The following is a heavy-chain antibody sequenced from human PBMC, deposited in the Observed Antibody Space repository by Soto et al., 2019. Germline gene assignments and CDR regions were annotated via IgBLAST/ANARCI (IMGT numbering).Heavy chain of an antibody. V-gene: IGHV1-58*01. J-gene: IGHJ4*02. CDR2: IAVGSGYT. Sequence: SVKVSCKASGFTFTSSAFQWVRQARGQRLEWIGWIAVGSGYTNYAQRFQDRVTLTRDMSTATTYMELSRLTSEDTAIYYCAADTTAWQQMVPSDYWGQGTLVTVSS. CDR3: AADTTAWQQMVPSDY. CDR1: GFTFTSSA. D-gene: IGHD2-8*01.